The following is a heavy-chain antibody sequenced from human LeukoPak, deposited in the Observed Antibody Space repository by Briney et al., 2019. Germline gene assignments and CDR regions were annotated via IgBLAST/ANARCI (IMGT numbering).Heavy chain of an antibody. CDR3: VRDLEYSSSTVSGRSFDY. CDR1: GFTFSSYA. D-gene: IGHD6-6*01. Sequence: GGSLRLSCAASGFTFSSYAMNWVRQAPGKGLEWVSSISSTSTYTYYPDSVKGRFTISRDNAQNSLYLQMNSLRAEDTAVYYCVRDLEYSSSTVSGRSFDYWGQGTLVTVSS. J-gene: IGHJ4*02. CDR2: ISSTSTYT. V-gene: IGHV3-21*01.